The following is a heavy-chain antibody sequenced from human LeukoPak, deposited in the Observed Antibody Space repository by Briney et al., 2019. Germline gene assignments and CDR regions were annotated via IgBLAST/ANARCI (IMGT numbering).Heavy chain of an antibody. D-gene: IGHD5-12*01. Sequence: SETLSLTCTVSGGSISSSSYYWGWIRQPPGKGLEWIGSIYYSGSTHYNPSLKSRVTVSVGTSKNQFSLKLSSVTAADTAVYYCARVVDIVATIIGDAFDIWGQGTMVTVSS. J-gene: IGHJ3*02. V-gene: IGHV4-39*01. CDR2: IYYSGST. CDR1: GGSISSSSYY. CDR3: ARVVDIVATIIGDAFDI.